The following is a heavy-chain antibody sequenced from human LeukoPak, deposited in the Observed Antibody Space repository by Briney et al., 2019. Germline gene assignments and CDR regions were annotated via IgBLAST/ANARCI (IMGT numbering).Heavy chain of an antibody. Sequence: PSETLSLTCTVSGGSISSSSYYWGWIRQPPGKGLEWIGSIYYSGSTYYNPSLKSRVTISVDTSKNQFSLKLSSVTAADTAVYYCASSTVTNFDYWGQGTLVTVSS. CDR1: GGSISSSSYY. V-gene: IGHV4-39*07. J-gene: IGHJ4*02. D-gene: IGHD4-17*01. CDR2: IYYSGST. CDR3: ASSTVTNFDY.